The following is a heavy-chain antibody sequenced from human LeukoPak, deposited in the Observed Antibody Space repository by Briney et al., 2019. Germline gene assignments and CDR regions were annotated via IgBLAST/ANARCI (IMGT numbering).Heavy chain of an antibody. CDR3: TSRGYPIYYYMDV. CDR1: GFTFSGSA. J-gene: IGHJ6*03. Sequence: PGGSLRLSCAASGFTFSGSAMHWVRQASGKGLEWVGRIRSKANSYATAYAASVKGRFTISRDDSKNTAYLQMNSLKTEDTAVYYCTSRGYPIYYYMDVWGKGTTVTVSS. D-gene: IGHD3-10*01. CDR2: IRSKANSYAT. V-gene: IGHV3-73*01.